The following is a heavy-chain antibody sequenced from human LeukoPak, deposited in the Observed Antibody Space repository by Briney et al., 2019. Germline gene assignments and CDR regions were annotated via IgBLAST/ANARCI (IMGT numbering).Heavy chain of an antibody. CDR1: GGTFSSYA. Sequence: GASVKVSCKASGGTFSSYAISWVRQAPGQGLEWMGRIIPIFGIANYAQKFQGRVTITADKSTSTAYMELSSLRSEDTAVYYCARVLPYYDILTGSGVFDYWGQGTLVTVSS. D-gene: IGHD3-9*01. V-gene: IGHV1-69*04. J-gene: IGHJ4*02. CDR2: IIPIFGIA. CDR3: ARVLPYYDILTGSGVFDY.